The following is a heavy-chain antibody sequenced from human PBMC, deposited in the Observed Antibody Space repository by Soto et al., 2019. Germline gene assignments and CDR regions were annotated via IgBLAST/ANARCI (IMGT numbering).Heavy chain of an antibody. CDR1: GFSLTTSGVG. D-gene: IGHD3-10*01. V-gene: IGHV2-5*01. CDR2: IFWNDDR. J-gene: IGHJ4*02. CDR3: GHRRVGPGWIYGSPSYYWDY. Sequence: KESGPTLVRPTQTLTLTCTFSGFSLTTSGVGVGWIRQPPGKAPEWLALIFWNDDRRYSPTLRNRITITKDTSKNQVVLMMTNMDPVDTATYYCGHRRVGPGWIYGSPSYYWDYWGQGTVVTVSS.